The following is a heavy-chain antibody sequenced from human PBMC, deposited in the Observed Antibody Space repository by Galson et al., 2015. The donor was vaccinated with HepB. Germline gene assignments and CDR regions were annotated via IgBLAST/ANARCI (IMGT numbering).Heavy chain of an antibody. CDR2: ISSSSSYI. Sequence: SLRLSCAASGFTFSSYSMNWVRQAPGKGLEWVSSISSSSSYIYYADSVMGRFTISRDNAKNSLYLQMNSLRAEDTAVYYCASARARGDYVGGYWGQGTLVTVSS. CDR3: ASARARGDYVGGY. D-gene: IGHD4-17*01. V-gene: IGHV3-21*01. J-gene: IGHJ4*02. CDR1: GFTFSSYS.